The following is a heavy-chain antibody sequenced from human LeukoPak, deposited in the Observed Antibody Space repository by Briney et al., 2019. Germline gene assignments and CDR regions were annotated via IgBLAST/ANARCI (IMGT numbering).Heavy chain of an antibody. Sequence: SQTLSLTCTVSGGSISSGGYYWSWIRQHPGKGLEWIAYIYYSGSTYYNPSLKSRVTISVDTSKNQFSLKLSSVTAADTAVYYCARTPYSSWLINWFDPWGQGTLVTVSS. CDR2: IYYSGST. J-gene: IGHJ5*02. CDR1: GGSISSGGYY. CDR3: ARTPYSSWLINWFDP. V-gene: IGHV4-31*03. D-gene: IGHD6-13*01.